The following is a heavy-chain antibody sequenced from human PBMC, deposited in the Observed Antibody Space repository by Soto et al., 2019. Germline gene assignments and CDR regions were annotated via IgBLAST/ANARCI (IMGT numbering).Heavy chain of an antibody. CDR1: GFTLSGYD. J-gene: IGHJ6*02. CDR3: AKDYYDSKRWGHMDV. Sequence: GGSLRLSCAASGFTLSGYDIHWVRQATGKGLEWVSGIGSAGDTYYEDSVKGRFTISRDNSKNSLYLQMNSLRTEDTALYYCAKDYYDSKRWGHMDVRGQGTTVPVSS. D-gene: IGHD3-22*01. V-gene: IGHV3-13*01. CDR2: IGSAGDT.